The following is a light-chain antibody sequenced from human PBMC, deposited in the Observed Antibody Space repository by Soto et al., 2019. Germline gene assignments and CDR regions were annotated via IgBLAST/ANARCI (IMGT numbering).Light chain of an antibody. CDR3: QQYGSSPPKT. Sequence: EIVLTQSPATLSLFPGERATLSCRASESLSSAYLAWYQQKPDQAHRLLLYGASTRATGIPDRFSGSGSGTEFTLTISRLEPEDLAVYYCQQYGSSPPKTFGQGTKVDIK. CDR1: ESLSSAY. CDR2: GAS. J-gene: IGKJ1*01. V-gene: IGKV3-20*01.